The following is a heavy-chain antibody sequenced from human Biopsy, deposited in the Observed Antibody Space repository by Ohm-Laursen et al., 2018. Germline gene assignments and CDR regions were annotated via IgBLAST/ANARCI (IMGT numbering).Heavy chain of an antibody. CDR2: ISGGSDII. V-gene: IGHV3-11*01. Sequence: SLRLSCAASGFTFSDYYMTWIRQAPGKGPEWVSYISGGSDIIYDTDSVKGRFTISRDNSKNTLYLQMNSLRADDTAVYYCALAAAQTVTHFDYWGQGTLVTVSS. CDR1: GFTFSDYY. CDR3: ALAAAQTVTHFDY. D-gene: IGHD4-17*01. J-gene: IGHJ4*02.